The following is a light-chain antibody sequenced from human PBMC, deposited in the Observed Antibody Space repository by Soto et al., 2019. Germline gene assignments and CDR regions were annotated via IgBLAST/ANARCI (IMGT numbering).Light chain of an antibody. CDR3: QQYGSSGT. Sequence: ESGLTKSPGTLSLSPGGRATLSCRPSPSMCDTLSWYQQNPGQAPRLLIYGASNRATSIPDRFSGSGSGTDFTLTISRLEPEDFPVYYCQQYGSSGTFGQGTKVDI. V-gene: IGKV3-20*01. CDR2: GAS. CDR1: PSMCDT. J-gene: IGKJ1*01.